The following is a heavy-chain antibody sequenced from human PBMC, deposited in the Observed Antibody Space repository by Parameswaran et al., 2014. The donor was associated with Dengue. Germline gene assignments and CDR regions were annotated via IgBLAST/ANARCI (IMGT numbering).Heavy chain of an antibody. V-gene: IGHV1-24*01. CDR2: FDPEDGET. D-gene: IGHD1-1*01. Sequence: WVRQAPGQGLEWMGGFDPEDGETIYAQKFQGRVTMTEDTSTDTAYMELSSLRSEDTAVYYCATKGRVQLERRVKLSAAIDWGQGTLVTVSS. CDR3: ATKGRVQLERRVKLSAAID. J-gene: IGHJ4*02.